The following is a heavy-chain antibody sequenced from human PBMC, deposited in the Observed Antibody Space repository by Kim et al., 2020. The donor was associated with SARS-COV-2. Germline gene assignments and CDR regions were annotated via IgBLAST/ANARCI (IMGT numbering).Heavy chain of an antibody. Sequence: VGGSNYYADSGKGRFTTSRDNANNMVYLQMNSLRVDDTAIYYCTSIFEYWGQGALVTVSS. CDR2: VGGSN. J-gene: IGHJ4*02. CDR3: TSIFEY. V-gene: IGHV3-74*01. D-gene: IGHD3-3*02.